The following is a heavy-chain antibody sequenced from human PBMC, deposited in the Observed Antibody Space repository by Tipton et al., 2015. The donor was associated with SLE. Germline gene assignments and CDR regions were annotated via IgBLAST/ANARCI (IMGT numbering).Heavy chain of an antibody. D-gene: IGHD2-2*01. CDR2: IYHSGST. CDR3: ARRAVVVVPAAMRHFDY. V-gene: IGHV4-38-2*01. Sequence: TLSLTCAVSGYSISSGYYWGWIRQPPGTGLEWFGSIYHSGSTYYNPSLKSRVTISVDTSKNQFSLKLSSVTAADTAVYYCARRAVVVVPAAMRHFDYWGQGTLVTVSS. CDR1: GYSISSGYY. J-gene: IGHJ4*02.